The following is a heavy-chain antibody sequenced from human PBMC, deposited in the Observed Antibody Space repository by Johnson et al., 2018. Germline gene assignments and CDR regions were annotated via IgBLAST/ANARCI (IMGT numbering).Heavy chain of an antibody. J-gene: IGHJ1*01. CDR1: GFTFDDYA. D-gene: IGHD1-26*01. V-gene: IGHV3-9*01. CDR2: ISWNSGSI. CDR3: AKGGWERPRTYFQH. Sequence: VQLVESGGGLVQPGRSLRLSCAASGFTFDDYAMHWVRQAPGKGLEWVSGISWNSGSIGYSDSVKGRFTISRDNAKNSLYLQMNRLRAEDTALYYCAKGGWERPRTYFQHWGQGTLGTVSA.